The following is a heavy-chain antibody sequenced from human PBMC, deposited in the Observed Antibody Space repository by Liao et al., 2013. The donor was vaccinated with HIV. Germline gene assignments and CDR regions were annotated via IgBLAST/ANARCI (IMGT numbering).Heavy chain of an antibody. CDR2: IYYSGST. CDR1: GGSSSSGSYY. Sequence: QVQLQESGPGLVKPSQTLSLTCTVSGGSSSSGSYYWSWIRQPPGKGLEWIGSIYYSGSTNYNPSLKSRVTISVDTSKNQFSLKLSSVTAADTAVYYCARKGXYYDSSGYASTTSYYYYYMDVWAKGPRSPSP. D-gene: IGHD3-22*01. CDR3: ARKGXYYDSSGYASTTSYYYYYMDV. V-gene: IGHV4-39*07. J-gene: IGHJ6*03.